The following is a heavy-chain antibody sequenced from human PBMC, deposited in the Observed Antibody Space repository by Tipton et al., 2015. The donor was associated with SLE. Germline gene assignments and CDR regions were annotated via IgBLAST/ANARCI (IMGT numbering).Heavy chain of an antibody. D-gene: IGHD3-3*01. CDR2: IYYSGST. J-gene: IGHJ4*02. Sequence: TLSLTCAVYGGSFSGYYWSWIRQPPGKGLEWIGGIYYSGSTYYNPSLKSRVTISVDTSKNQFSLKLSSVTAADTAVYYCARFRYYDLLYYFDYWGQGTLVTVSS. CDR3: ARFRYYDLLYYFDY. V-gene: IGHV4-34*01. CDR1: GGSFSGYY.